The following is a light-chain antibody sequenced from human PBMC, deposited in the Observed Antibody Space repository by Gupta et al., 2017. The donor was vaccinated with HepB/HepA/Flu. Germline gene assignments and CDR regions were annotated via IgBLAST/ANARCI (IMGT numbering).Light chain of an antibody. CDR2: TAS. V-gene: IGKV1-12*01. J-gene: IGKJ4*01. CDR3: QQTNSLPLT. Sequence: DIQMTQSPSFVSATVGDRVTITCRASQDIRSWLAWYQQKPGSAPKRLIYTASTLQSGVPSRFSGSGSGTYFTLTISRLQPEDFATYYCQQTNSLPLTFGGGTKVEIK. CDR1: QDIRSW.